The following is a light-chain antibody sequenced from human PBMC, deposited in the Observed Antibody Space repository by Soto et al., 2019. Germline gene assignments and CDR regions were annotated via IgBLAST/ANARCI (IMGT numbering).Light chain of an antibody. CDR3: QQYGSSPGT. Sequence: EIVLTQSPGTLSLSPGERATLSCRASQSISSNCLAWYQQTPGQAPRLLIYGTSSRATGIPDRFSASGSGTDFTLTISRLEPEDFAMYYCQQYGSSPGTFGLGTKLEIK. V-gene: IGKV3-20*01. CDR2: GTS. J-gene: IGKJ2*01. CDR1: QSISSNC.